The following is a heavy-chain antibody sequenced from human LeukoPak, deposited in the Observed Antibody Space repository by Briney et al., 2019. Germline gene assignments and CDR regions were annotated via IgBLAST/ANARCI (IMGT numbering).Heavy chain of an antibody. J-gene: IGHJ4*02. V-gene: IGHV4-39*01. Sequence: SETLSLTCTVSGGSISSSSYYWGWIRQPPGKGLEWIGTIYYSGRTYYNPSLKSRVTISVDTSKNQFSLKLSSVTAADTAVYYCARLWPNGYNFDYWGQGTLVTVSS. D-gene: IGHD5-24*01. CDR2: IYYSGRT. CDR3: ARLWPNGYNFDY. CDR1: GGSISSSSYY.